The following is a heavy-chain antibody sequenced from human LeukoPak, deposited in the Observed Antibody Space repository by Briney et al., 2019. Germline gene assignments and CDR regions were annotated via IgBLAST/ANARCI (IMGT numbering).Heavy chain of an antibody. J-gene: IGHJ4*02. CDR2: ISSSSSII. CDR3: ARESPYYDSSGSDY. V-gene: IGHV3-48*04. D-gene: IGHD3-22*01. CDR1: GFTFSSYS. Sequence: GGSLRLSCAASGFTFSSYSMNWVRQAPGKGLEWVSYISSSSSIIYYADSVKGRFTISRDNAKNSLYLQMNSLRAEDTAVYYCARESPYYDSSGSDYWGQGTLVTVSS.